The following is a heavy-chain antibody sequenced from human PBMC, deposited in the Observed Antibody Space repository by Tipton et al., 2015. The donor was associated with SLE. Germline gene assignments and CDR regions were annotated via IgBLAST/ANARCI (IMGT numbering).Heavy chain of an antibody. J-gene: IGHJ4*02. CDR1: GGSISRSSNY. Sequence: GLVKPSETLSLICSVSGGSISRSSNYWAWIRQSPGKGLEWIGNIYYSGTTYYNPSLKSRLTISVDTSKNQFSLKLNSVTAADTAVYYCEFFGSAWSRGENYWGQGTLVTVSS. CDR2: IYYSGTT. D-gene: IGHD6-19*01. V-gene: IGHV4-39*07. CDR3: EFFGSAWSRGENY.